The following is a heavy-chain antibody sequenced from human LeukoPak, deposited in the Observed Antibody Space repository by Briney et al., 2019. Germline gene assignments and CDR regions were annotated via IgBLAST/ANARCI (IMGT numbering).Heavy chain of an antibody. CDR1: GGSISSSTYH. Sequence: PSETLSLTCNVSGGSISSSTYHWGWIRQPPGKGLEWIGSIFHSGHTYYTPSLKSRVIISVDTSKNQFSLKLSSVTAADTAVYYCARVEEGYGSGRRENYYYYYMDVWGKGTTVTISS. CDR2: IFHSGHT. CDR3: ARVEEGYGSGRRENYYYYYMDV. V-gene: IGHV4-39*07. D-gene: IGHD3-10*01. J-gene: IGHJ6*03.